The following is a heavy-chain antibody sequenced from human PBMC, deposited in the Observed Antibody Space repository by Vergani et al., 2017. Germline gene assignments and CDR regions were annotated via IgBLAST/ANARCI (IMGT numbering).Heavy chain of an antibody. V-gene: IGHV5-51*03. J-gene: IGHJ6*03. CDR3: ARVYCRGMGCAGTYFFYHIDV. CDR2: IYPGNSET. CDR1: GYSFSRYW. Sequence: EVQLEQSGAAVKKPGESLEISCKGSGYSFSRYWIAWVRERPGQGLEWMGMIYPGNSETRNNPSFRGQVTISADKSISTAYLQWSSLKASDSAMYYCARVYCRGMGCAGTYFFYHIDVWGKGTTVTVS. D-gene: IGHD1-26*01.